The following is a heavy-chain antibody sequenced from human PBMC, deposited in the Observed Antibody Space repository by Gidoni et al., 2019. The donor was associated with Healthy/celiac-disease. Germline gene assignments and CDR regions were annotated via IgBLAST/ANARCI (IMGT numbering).Heavy chain of an antibody. Sequence: QVQLVQSGAEVKKPGSSVKVSCKASGGTFSSYASSWVRQAPGQGLEWIGGIIPSFGTANYAQKFQGRVTITADESTSTAYMELSSLRSEDTAVYYCARARGGGNSWGYFDYWGQGTLVTVSS. CDR2: IIPSFGTA. J-gene: IGHJ4*02. D-gene: IGHD2-21*02. CDR3: ARARGGGNSWGYFDY. CDR1: GGTFSSYA. V-gene: IGHV1-69*01.